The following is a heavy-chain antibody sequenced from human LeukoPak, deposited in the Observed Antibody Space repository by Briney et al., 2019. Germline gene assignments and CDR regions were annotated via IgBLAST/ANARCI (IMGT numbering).Heavy chain of an antibody. J-gene: IGHJ4*02. D-gene: IGHD6-13*01. Sequence: PGGSLRLSCAASGFTFSDFWMSWVRQAPGQGLEWVASINQDESEKHFVDSVKGRFTISRDNAKNSLFLQMNSLRAEDTAVYYCARLAAARPGTDYWGQGTLVTVSS. CDR3: ARLAAARPGTDY. V-gene: IGHV3-7*01. CDR1: GFTFSDFW. CDR2: INQDESEK.